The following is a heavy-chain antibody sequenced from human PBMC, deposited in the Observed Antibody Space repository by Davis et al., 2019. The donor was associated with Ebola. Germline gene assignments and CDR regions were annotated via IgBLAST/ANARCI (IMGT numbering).Heavy chain of an antibody. J-gene: IGHJ5*02. CDR1: GYTFTGYY. CDR2: INPNSGGT. D-gene: IGHD2-15*01. CDR3: ARGYCTGGICSEHWFDP. V-gene: IGHV1-2*02. Sequence: ASVKVSCKASGYTFTGYYIHWVRQAPGQGLEWLGWINPNSGGTTYAQKFQGRVTMTRDTSINTAYMELSRLRSDDTAIYYCARGYCTGGICSEHWFDPWGQGALVTVSS.